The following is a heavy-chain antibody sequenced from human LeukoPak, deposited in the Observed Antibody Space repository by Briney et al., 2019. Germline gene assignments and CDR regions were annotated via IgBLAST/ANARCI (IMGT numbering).Heavy chain of an antibody. J-gene: IGHJ5*02. D-gene: IGHD3/OR15-3a*01. CDR1: GFTFSSYE. CDR2: ISSSGSTI. V-gene: IGHV3-48*03. Sequence: PGGSLRLSCAASGFTFSSYEMNWVRQAPGKGLEWVSYISSSGSTIYYADSVKGRFTISRDNAKNSLYLQMNSLRAEDTAVYYCARDLTGTSCPRGQGTLVTVSS. CDR3: ARDLTGTSCP.